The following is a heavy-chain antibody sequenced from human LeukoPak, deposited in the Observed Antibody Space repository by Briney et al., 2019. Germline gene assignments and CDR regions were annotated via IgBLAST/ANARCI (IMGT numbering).Heavy chain of an antibody. CDR1: GGSISSGGYS. V-gene: IGHV4-31*03. CDR2: IYYSGST. CDR3: ASTGIAAAGARHFDY. D-gene: IGHD6-13*01. J-gene: IGHJ4*02. Sequence: SQTLSLTCTVSGGSISSGGYSWSWIRQHPGKGLEWIGYIYYSGSTYYNPSLKSRVTISVDTSKNQFSLKLSSVTAADTAVYYCASTGIAAAGARHFDYWGQGTLVTVSS.